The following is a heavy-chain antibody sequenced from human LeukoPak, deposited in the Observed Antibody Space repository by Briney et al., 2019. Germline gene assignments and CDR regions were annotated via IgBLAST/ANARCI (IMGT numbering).Heavy chain of an antibody. V-gene: IGHV3-30*04. CDR1: GFTLSSYA. CDR2: ISYDGSNK. Sequence: GGSLRLSCAASGFTLSSYAMHWVRQAPGKGLEWVAVISYDGSNKYYADSVKGRFTISRDNSKNTLYLQMNSLRAEDTAVYYCAREAMYGSTLYYYYGMDVWGQGTTVTVSS. J-gene: IGHJ6*02. D-gene: IGHD2-2*01. CDR3: AREAMYGSTLYYYYGMDV.